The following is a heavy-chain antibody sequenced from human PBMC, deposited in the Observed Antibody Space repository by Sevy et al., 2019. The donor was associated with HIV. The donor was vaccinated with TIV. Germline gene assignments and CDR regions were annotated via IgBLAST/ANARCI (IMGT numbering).Heavy chain of an antibody. D-gene: IGHD2-15*01. V-gene: IGHV1-18*01. CDR3: ARSYCSGGRCYSLAY. Sequence: ASVKVSCKTSGYTFTSYRITCVRQAPGKGLEWLGWSSPHNGDTNYAQRVQGRVTMITDTSTTTAYLELRSLTSDDTADYYCARSYCSGGRCYSLAYWGQGTLVTVSS. CDR2: SSPHNGDT. CDR1: GYTFTSYR. J-gene: IGHJ4*02.